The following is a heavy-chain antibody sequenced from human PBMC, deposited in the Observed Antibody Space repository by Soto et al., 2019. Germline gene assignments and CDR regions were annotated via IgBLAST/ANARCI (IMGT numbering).Heavy chain of an antibody. J-gene: IGHJ4*02. CDR1: GFTFSSYG. CDR3: ANSLRFLEWLPPALDY. CDR2: ISYDERNK. D-gene: IGHD3-3*01. Sequence: HPGGSLRLSCAASGFTFSSYGMHWVRQAPGKGLEWVAVISYDERNKNYADSVKGRFTISRDNSKNTLYLQMNSLRAEDTVLYYCANSLRFLEWLPPALDYWGQGTLVTVSS. V-gene: IGHV3-30*18.